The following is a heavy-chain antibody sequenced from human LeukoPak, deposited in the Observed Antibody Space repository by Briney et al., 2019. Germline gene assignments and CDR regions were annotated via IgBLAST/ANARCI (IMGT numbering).Heavy chain of an antibody. J-gene: IGHJ4*02. Sequence: GGSLRLSCAASGFTFSSYAMSWVRQAPGKGLEWVSAFSGSGGSTYYADSVKGRFTISRDNSKNTLYLQMNSLRAEDTAVYYCAKTPIFGVVIIAPFDYWGQGTLVTVSS. D-gene: IGHD3-3*01. CDR3: AKTPIFGVVIIAPFDY. CDR1: GFTFSSYA. V-gene: IGHV3-23*01. CDR2: FSGSGGST.